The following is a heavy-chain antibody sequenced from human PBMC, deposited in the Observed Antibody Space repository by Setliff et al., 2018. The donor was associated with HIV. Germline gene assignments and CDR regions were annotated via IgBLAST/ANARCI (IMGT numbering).Heavy chain of an antibody. Sequence: GESLNISCKGSGYSFNNYWIAWVRQMPGKGLEWMGIIYPGDSNTRYSPSFQGQVTISADKSISTAYLQWSSLKASDIAMYYCARAYSSRWPYDAFDIWGRGTMVTV. CDR2: IYPGDSNT. D-gene: IGHD2-2*01. J-gene: IGHJ3*02. CDR1: GYSFNNYW. V-gene: IGHV5-51*01. CDR3: ARAYSSRWPYDAFDI.